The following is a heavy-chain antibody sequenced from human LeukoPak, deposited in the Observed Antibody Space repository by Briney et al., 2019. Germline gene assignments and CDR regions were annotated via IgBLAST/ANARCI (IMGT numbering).Heavy chain of an antibody. CDR3: AKTLRELSGGAFDI. V-gene: IGHV3-30*02. CDR2: IRYDGSNK. CDR1: GFTFSSYA. Sequence: GGSLRLSCAASGFTFSSYAMHWVCQAPGKGLEWVAVIRYDGSNKYYADSVKGRFTISRDNSKNTLYLQMNSLRAEDTAVYYCAKTLRELSGGAFDIWGQGTMVTVSS. J-gene: IGHJ3*02. D-gene: IGHD1-26*01.